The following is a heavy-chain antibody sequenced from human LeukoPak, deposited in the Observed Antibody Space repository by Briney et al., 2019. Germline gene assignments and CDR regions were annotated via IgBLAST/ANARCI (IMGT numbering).Heavy chain of an antibody. CDR1: GYTFTSYG. D-gene: IGHD3-3*01. V-gene: IGHV1-18*01. J-gene: IGHJ4*02. Sequence: GASVKVSRKASGYTFTSYGISWVRQAPGQGLEWMGWISAYNGNTNYAQKLQGRVTMTTDTSTSTAYMELRSLRSDDTAVYYCARGLEVDFWSGYYWFTLYFDYWGQGTLVTVSS. CDR2: ISAYNGNT. CDR3: ARGLEVDFWSGYYWFTLYFDY.